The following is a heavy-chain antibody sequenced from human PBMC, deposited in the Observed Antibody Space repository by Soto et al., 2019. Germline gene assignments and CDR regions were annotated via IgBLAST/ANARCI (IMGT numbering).Heavy chain of an antibody. CDR1: GYTFHNYG. CDR3: ARGSESFDL. V-gene: IGHV1-18*01. D-gene: IGHD1-26*01. CDR2: ISGYNGNT. Sequence: ASVKVSCKASGYTFHNYGIGWVRQVPGQGLEWMGWISGYNGNTNYAPKIQGRVTVTRDTSTATAYMELRSLGSDDTAIYYCARGSESFDLWGQGTLVTVSS. J-gene: IGHJ4*02.